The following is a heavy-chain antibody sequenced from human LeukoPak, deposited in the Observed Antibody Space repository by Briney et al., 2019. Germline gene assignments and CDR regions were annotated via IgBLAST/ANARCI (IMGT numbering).Heavy chain of an antibody. J-gene: IGHJ3*02. CDR1: GDSISSNNYY. CDR2: IYYTGST. D-gene: IGHD3-22*01. V-gene: IGHV4-39*07. CDR3: ARDHYYDSSGEAFDI. Sequence: SETLSLTCIVSGDSISSNNYYWGWIRQPPGKGLEWLGSIYYTGSTYNNPSLKSRVTISVDTSKNQFSLKLSSVTAADTAVYYCARDHYYDSSGEAFDIWGQGTMVTVSS.